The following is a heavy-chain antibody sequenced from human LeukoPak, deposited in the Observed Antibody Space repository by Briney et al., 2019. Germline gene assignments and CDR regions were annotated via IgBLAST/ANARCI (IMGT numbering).Heavy chain of an antibody. J-gene: IGHJ4*02. CDR3: ARGGGWFGESLSSIFDY. CDR1: GGSLSSGGYS. CDR2: IYHSGST. D-gene: IGHD3-10*01. Sequence: SQTLSLTCAVSGGSLSSGGYSWSWIRQPPGKGLEWIGYIYHSGSTYYNPSLKSRVTISVDRSKNQFSLKLSSVTAADTAVYYCARGGGWFGESLSSIFDYWGQGTLVTVSS. V-gene: IGHV4-30-2*01.